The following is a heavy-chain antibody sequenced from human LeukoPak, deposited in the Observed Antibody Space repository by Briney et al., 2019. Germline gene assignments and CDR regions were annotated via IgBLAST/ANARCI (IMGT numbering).Heavy chain of an antibody. CDR1: GGSFSGYY. D-gene: IGHD3-22*01. J-gene: IGHJ4*02. CDR3: ARAEVLPDYFDTSGAFDY. CDR2: INHSGST. V-gene: IGHV4-34*01. Sequence: SETLSLTCAVYGGSFSGYYWSWIRQPPGKGLEWIGEINHSGSTNYNPSLKSRVTISVDTSKNQFSLKLGSVTAADTAVYYCARAEVLPDYFDTSGAFDYWGQGTLVTVSS.